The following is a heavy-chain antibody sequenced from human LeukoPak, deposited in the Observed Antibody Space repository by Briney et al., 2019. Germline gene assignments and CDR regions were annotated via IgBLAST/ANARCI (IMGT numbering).Heavy chain of an antibody. D-gene: IGHD3-10*01. J-gene: IGHJ5*02. CDR3: ARQGPDYYGSGSLNWFDP. V-gene: IGHV4-39*01. Sequence: SETLSLTCTVSGGSISSSSAYWGWIRQPPGKGLEWIGSIYYSKNTYYNPSLKSRVTISADTSKNQFSLTLGSVTAADTAVYYCARQGPDYYGSGSLNWFDPWGQGTLVTVSS. CDR1: GGSISSSSAY. CDR2: IYYSKNT.